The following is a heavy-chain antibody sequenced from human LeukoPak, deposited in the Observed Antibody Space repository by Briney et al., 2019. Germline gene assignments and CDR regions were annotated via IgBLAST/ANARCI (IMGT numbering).Heavy chain of an antibody. CDR1: GFTFAEYT. CDR3: ARSKADSSSYYYYYMDV. Sequence: GGSLRLSCAASGFTFAEYTMHWVRQAPGKGLEWVSGINWNGGSTGYADSVKGRFTISRDNAKNSLYLQMNSLRAEDTALYYCARSKADSSSYYYYYMDVWGKGTTVTVSS. D-gene: IGHD6-6*01. CDR2: INWNGGST. J-gene: IGHJ6*03. V-gene: IGHV3-20*04.